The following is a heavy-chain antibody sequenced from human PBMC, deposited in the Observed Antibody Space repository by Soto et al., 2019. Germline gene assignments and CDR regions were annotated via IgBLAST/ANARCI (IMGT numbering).Heavy chain of an antibody. CDR2: INPNSGGT. CDR1: GYTFTGYY. J-gene: IGHJ4*02. CDR3: ARAKTGDFWSGYYLHYFDY. D-gene: IGHD3-3*01. Sequence: ASVKVSCKASGYTFTGYYMHWVRQAPGQGLEWMGWINPNSGGTNYAQKFQGRVTMTRDTSISTAYMELSRLRSDDTAVYYCARAKTGDFWSGYYLHYFDYWGQGTLVTVSS. V-gene: IGHV1-2*02.